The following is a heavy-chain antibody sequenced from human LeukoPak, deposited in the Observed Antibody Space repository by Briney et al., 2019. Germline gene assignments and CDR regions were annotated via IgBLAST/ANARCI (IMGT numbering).Heavy chain of an antibody. V-gene: IGHV1-2*02. Sequence: ASVKVSCKASGYTFTGYYIHWVRQAPGQGLEWMGWINPNSGGTNYVQKFQGRVTMTRDTSISTAYMELSSLRSDDTAVYYCARADSVPAGDYHYWYMDVWGKGTMVTVSS. D-gene: IGHD2-2*01. CDR1: GYTFTGYY. CDR2: INPNSGGT. J-gene: IGHJ6*03. CDR3: ARADSVPAGDYHYWYMDV.